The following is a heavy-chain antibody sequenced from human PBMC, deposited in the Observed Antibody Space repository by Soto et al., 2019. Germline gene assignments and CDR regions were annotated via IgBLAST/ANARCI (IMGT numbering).Heavy chain of an antibody. D-gene: IGHD3-10*01. CDR3: ASSYGSGYRAFDY. Sequence: QVQLVQSGAEVKRPGSSVRVSCKASGDTFTFYSINWVRQAPGLGLEWMGRINPILSMSNYAQRFQGRVTMTADKSTSTAHMELSSLRSDDTAMYYCASSYGSGYRAFDYWGQGALVTVSS. J-gene: IGHJ4*02. CDR1: GDTFTFYS. V-gene: IGHV1-69*02. CDR2: INPILSMS.